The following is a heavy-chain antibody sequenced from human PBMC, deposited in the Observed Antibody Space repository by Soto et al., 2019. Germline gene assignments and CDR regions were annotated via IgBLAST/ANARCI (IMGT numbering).Heavy chain of an antibody. CDR3: ARDRDAFMASYYYYGMDV. D-gene: IGHD3-3*02. CDR1: GYTFTSYY. Sequence: QVQLVQSGAEVKEPGASVKVSCKASGYTFTSYYMHWVRQAPGRGLEWMGLINARGGSTSHSQKFQGRVPMTRDTSTGTVYMQLSSLRSEDTAVYYCARDRDAFMASYYYYGMDVWGQGTTVIVSS. CDR2: INARGGST. V-gene: IGHV1-46*01. J-gene: IGHJ6*02.